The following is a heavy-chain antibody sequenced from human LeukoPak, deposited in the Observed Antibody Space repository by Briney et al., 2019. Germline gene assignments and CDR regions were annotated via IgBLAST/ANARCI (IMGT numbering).Heavy chain of an antibody. V-gene: IGHV4-34*01. Sequence: SETLSLTCAVHGGSFSDYSWSWIRQPPGKGLEWIGEIDHSGSTTYNPSLKSRVTILVDTSNYQFSLKLTSVTAADTAVNYCARGEAEIDYWGQGTLVTVSS. CDR2: IDHSGST. CDR3: ARGEAEIDY. J-gene: IGHJ4*02. CDR1: GGSFSDYS.